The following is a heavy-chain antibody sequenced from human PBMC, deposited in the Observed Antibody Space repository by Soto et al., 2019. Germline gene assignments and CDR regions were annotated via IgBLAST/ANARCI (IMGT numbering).Heavy chain of an antibody. CDR3: ARGIFGSGTANDY. CDR1: GFTFSGSW. CDR2: INGDGSGT. V-gene: IGHV3-74*01. Sequence: VQLVASGGGLVQPGGSLRLSCAASGFTFSGSWMHWVRQAPGKGLVWVSRINGDGSGTSYADFVKGRFTISRDDAKNTLFLQMNGLRAEDTAVYYCARGIFGSGTANDYWGQGTLVTVSS. D-gene: IGHD3-10*01. J-gene: IGHJ4*02.